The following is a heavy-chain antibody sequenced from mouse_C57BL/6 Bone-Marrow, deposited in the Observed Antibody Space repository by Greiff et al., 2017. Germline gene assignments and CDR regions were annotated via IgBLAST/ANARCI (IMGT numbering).Heavy chain of an antibody. V-gene: IGHV5-6*01. D-gene: IGHD2-12*01. Sequence: EVKLVESGGDLVKPGGSLKLSCAASGFTFSSYDMSWVRQTPDKRLEWVATISSGGSYTYYPDSVKGRFTISRDNAKNTLYLQMSSLKSEDTAMYYCARQHFTRAYWGQGTLVTVSA. CDR2: ISSGGSYT. CDR3: ARQHFTRAY. CDR1: GFTFSSYD. J-gene: IGHJ3*01.